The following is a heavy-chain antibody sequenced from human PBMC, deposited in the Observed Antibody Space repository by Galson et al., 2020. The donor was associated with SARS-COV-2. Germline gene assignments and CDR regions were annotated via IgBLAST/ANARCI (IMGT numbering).Heavy chain of an antibody. Sequence: GESLKIPCVAPGFTFSDYTMIWVRQAPGKGLEWVSSIIGSGSHRYYADSVKGRFTISRDSAKNSLYLQMNSLGADDTAVYYCARDLGPAPMIKWYFDLWGRGALVTVSS. CDR2: IIGSGSHR. CDR1: GFTFSDYT. D-gene: IGHD3-16*01. V-gene: IGHV3-21*01. J-gene: IGHJ2*01. CDR3: ARDLGPAPMIKWYFDL.